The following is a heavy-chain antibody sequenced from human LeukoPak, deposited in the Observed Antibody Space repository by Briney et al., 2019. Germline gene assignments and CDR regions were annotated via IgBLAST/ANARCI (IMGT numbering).Heavy chain of an antibody. Sequence: SETLSLTCTVSGGSISSYYWSWIRQPPGKGLEWIGYIYYSGSTNYSPSLKSRVTISVDTSKNQFSLKLSSVTAADTAVYYCARWGIAADFDYRGQGTLVTVSS. J-gene: IGHJ4*02. V-gene: IGHV4-59*01. D-gene: IGHD6-13*01. CDR3: ARWGIAADFDY. CDR2: IYYSGST. CDR1: GGSISSYY.